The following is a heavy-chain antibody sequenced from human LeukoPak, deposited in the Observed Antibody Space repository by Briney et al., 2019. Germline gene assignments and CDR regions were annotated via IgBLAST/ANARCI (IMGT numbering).Heavy chain of an antibody. V-gene: IGHV3-30*01. D-gene: IGHD3-22*01. CDR3: ARDSMIVVALGVLDY. CDR2: ISHDGSNK. Sequence: PGRSLRLSCAASGFTFSSYAMHWVRQAPGKGLEWVAVISHDGSNKYYADSVKGRFIISRDNSKNTLYLQMNSLRAEDTAVYYCARDSMIVVALGVLDYWGQGTLVTVSS. J-gene: IGHJ4*02. CDR1: GFTFSSYA.